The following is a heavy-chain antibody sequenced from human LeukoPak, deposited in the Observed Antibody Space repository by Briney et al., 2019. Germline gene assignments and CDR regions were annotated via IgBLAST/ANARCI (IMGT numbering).Heavy chain of an antibody. Sequence: SVKVSFKASGGTFISYAISWVRQAPGQGLEWMGGIITIIGIANYAQKFQGRVTITADKSTSTAYMELSSLRSEDTAVYYCARVPLRDGYNYSYYCGMDVWGQGTTVTVPS. J-gene: IGHJ6*02. D-gene: IGHD5-24*01. CDR3: ARVPLRDGYNYSYYCGMDV. V-gene: IGHV1-69*10. CDR1: GGTFISYA. CDR2: IITIIGIA.